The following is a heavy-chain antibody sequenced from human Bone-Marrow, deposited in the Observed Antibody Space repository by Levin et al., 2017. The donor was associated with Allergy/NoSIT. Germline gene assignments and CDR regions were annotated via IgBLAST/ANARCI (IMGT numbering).Heavy chain of an antibody. D-gene: IGHD4-17*01. Sequence: SQTLSLTCTVSGGSISSAGYHWTWIRQSPGKGLEWIGYISYRGSTYFNPSLKIRLTMSIDTSEQHFSLNLTSVSAADTAIYYCARLDGDSFDYWGQGALVTVSS. CDR2: ISYRGST. CDR3: ARLDGDSFDY. CDR1: GGSISSAGYH. J-gene: IGHJ4*02. V-gene: IGHV4-31*03.